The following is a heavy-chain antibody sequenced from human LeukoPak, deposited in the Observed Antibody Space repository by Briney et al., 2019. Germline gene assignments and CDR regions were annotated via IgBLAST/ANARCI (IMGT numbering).Heavy chain of an antibody. D-gene: IGHD6-6*01. J-gene: IGHJ4*02. CDR1: GGSFSGYY. V-gene: IGHV4-34*01. CDR2: INHSGST. CDR3: ARGHGPRSSESRGSPQGSFDY. Sequence: PSETLSLTCAVYGGSFSGYYWSWIRQPPGKGLEWIGEINHSGSTNYNPSLKSRVTISVDTSKNQFSLELSSVTAADTAVYYCARGHGPRSSESRGSPQGSFDYWGQGTLVTVSS.